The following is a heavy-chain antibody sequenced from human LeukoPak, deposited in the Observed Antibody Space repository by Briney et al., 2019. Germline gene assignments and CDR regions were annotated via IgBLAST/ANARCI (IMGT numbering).Heavy chain of an antibody. CDR1: GFTFDDYA. CDR2: ISWNSGSI. Sequence: GGSLRLSCAASGFTFDDYAMHWVRQAPGKGLEWVSGISWNSGSIGYADSVKGRFTISRDNAKNSLYLQMNSLRAEDTAVYYCARDWDYWGQGTLVTVSS. V-gene: IGHV3-9*01. J-gene: IGHJ4*02. CDR3: ARDWDY.